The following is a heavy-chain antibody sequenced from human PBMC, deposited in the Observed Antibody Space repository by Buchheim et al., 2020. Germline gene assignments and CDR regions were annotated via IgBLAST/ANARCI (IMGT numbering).Heavy chain of an antibody. Sequence: EVQLLESGGGLIQPGGSLRLSCAASGFTFSTSAMGWVRQAPGEGLEWVSSVTSGGASTYYADSVTGRFTISRDNSKNTLYLQMNSLRAEDTAVYSCAKALGSYGDYYFDYWAQGTL. D-gene: IGHD4-17*01. CDR3: AKALGSYGDYYFDY. CDR1: GFTFSTSA. J-gene: IGHJ4*02. CDR2: VTSGGAST. V-gene: IGHV3-23*01.